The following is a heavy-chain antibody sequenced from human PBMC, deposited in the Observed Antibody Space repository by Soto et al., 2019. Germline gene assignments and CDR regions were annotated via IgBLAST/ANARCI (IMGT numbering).Heavy chain of an antibody. D-gene: IGHD3-3*01. J-gene: IGHJ6*02. V-gene: IGHV1-18*01. CDR2: ISAYNGNT. Sequence: GASVKVSCKASGYTFTSYGISWVRQAPGQGLEWMGWISAYNGNTNYAQKLQGRVTMTTDTSTRTAYMELRSLRSDDTAVYYCARDGFGSKLRFLEWFPEYGMDVWGQGSTVTVSS. CDR3: ARDGFGSKLRFLEWFPEYGMDV. CDR1: GYTFTSYG.